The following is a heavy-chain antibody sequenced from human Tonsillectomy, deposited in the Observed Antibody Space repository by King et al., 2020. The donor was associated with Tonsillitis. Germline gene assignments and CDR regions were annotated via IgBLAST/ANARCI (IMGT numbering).Heavy chain of an antibody. D-gene: IGHD3-3*01. CDR2: ISGSSSPI. V-gene: IGHV3-48*01. CDR1: GFTFSSYS. Sequence: DVQLVESGGGLVQPGGSLRLSCAASGFTFSSYSMNWVRQAPGRGLEWISYISGSSSPIYYADSVKGRFTISRDNAKNSLSLQMNSLRAEDTAVYYCARGEHFDFWSGFSAFDYWGQGILVTVSS. CDR3: ARGEHFDFWSGFSAFDY. J-gene: IGHJ4*02.